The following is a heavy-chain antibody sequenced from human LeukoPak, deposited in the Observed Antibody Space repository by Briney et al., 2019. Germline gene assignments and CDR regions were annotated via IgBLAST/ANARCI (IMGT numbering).Heavy chain of an antibody. CDR3: ARDRYRVGATTLGYYYYGMDV. CDR1: GGTFSSYA. V-gene: IGHV1-69*04. J-gene: IGHJ6*02. D-gene: IGHD1-26*01. CDR2: IIPILGIA. Sequence: SVTVSCKASGGTFSSYAISWVRQAPGQGLEWMGRIIPILGIANYAQKFQGRVTITADKSTSTAYMELSSLRSEDTAVYYCARDRYRVGATTLGYYYYGMDVWGQGTTVTVSS.